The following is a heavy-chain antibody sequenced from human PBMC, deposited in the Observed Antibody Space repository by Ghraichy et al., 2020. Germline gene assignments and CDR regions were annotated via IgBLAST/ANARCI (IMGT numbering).Heavy chain of an antibody. CDR2: ISYDGSNK. CDR1: GFTFSSYA. V-gene: IGHV3-30-3*01. CDR3: ARDGPAMVREVIYGMDV. J-gene: IGHJ6*02. D-gene: IGHD3-10*01. Sequence: GGSLRLSCAASGFTFSSYAMHWVRQAPGKGLEWVAVISYDGSNKYYADSVKGRFTISRDNSKNTLYLQMNSLRAEDTAVYYCARDGPAMVREVIYGMDVWGQGTTVTVSS.